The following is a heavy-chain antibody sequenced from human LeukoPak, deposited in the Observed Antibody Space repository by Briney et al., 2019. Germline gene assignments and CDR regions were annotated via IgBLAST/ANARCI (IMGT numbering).Heavy chain of an antibody. J-gene: IGHJ4*02. CDR3: TRKTLDYYDSSGQGYFDY. Sequence: PGGSLRLSCTASGFTFGDYAMSWFRQAPGKGLEWVGFIRSKAYGGTTEYAASVKGRFTISRDDSKSIAYLQMNSLKTEDTAVYYCTRKTLDYYDSSGQGYFDYWGQGTLVTVSS. D-gene: IGHD3-22*01. CDR1: GFTFGDYA. CDR2: IRSKAYGGTT. V-gene: IGHV3-49*03.